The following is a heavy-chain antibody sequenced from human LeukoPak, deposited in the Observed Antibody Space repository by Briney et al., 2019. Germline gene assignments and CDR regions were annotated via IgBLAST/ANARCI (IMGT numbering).Heavy chain of an antibody. Sequence: GGSLRLSCAASRFTFSSYAMSWVRQAPGKGLEWVSAISGSGGSTYYADSVKGRFTISRDNSKNTLYLQMNSLRAEDTAVYYCAKPYDISSYYFDYWGQGTLVTVSS. D-gene: IGHD3-9*01. CDR3: AKPYDISSYYFDY. CDR1: RFTFSSYA. J-gene: IGHJ4*02. CDR2: ISGSGGST. V-gene: IGHV3-23*01.